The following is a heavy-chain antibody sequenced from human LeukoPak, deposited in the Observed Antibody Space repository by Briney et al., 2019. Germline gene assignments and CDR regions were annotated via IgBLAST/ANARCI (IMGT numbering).Heavy chain of an antibody. V-gene: IGHV4-39*01. Sequence: SETLSLTCTVSGGSISSSSYYWGWIRQPPGKGLEWIGSIYCSGSTYYNPSLKSRVTISVDTSKNQFSLKLSSVTAADTAVYYCARQLWLFGYFDYWGQGTLVTVSS. J-gene: IGHJ4*02. CDR2: IYCSGST. CDR3: ARQLWLFGYFDY. CDR1: GGSISSSSYY. D-gene: IGHD5-18*01.